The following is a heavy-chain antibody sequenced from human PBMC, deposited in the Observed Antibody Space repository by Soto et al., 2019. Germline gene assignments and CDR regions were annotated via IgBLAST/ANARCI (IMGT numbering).Heavy chain of an antibody. CDR2: IYYSGST. Sequence: NPSETLSLTCTVSGGSISSGGYYWSWIRQHPGKGLEWIGYIYYSGSTYYNPSLKSRVTISVDTSKNQFSLKLSSVTAADTVVYYCAREPVDGSWWFDSWGQGTLVTVSS. D-gene: IGHD3-22*01. V-gene: IGHV4-31*03. CDR3: AREPVDGSWWFDS. J-gene: IGHJ5*01. CDR1: GGSISSGGYY.